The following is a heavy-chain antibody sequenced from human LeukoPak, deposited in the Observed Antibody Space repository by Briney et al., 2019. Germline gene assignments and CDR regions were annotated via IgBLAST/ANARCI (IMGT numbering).Heavy chain of an antibody. CDR1: GYTLTELS. J-gene: IGHJ3*02. Sequence: ASVKVSCKVSGYTLTELSMHWVRQAPGKGLEWMGGFDPEDGETIYAQKFQGRVTMTEDTSTDTAYMELSSLRSEDTAVYYCATPTGGGYSSSWRAFDIWGQGTMVTVPS. CDR2: FDPEDGET. V-gene: IGHV1-24*01. D-gene: IGHD6-13*01. CDR3: ATPTGGGYSSSWRAFDI.